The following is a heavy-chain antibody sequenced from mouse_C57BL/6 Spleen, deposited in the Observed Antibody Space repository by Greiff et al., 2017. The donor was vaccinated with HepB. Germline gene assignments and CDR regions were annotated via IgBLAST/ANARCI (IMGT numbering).Heavy chain of an antibody. CDR3: SRFYDGYYGGFDY. V-gene: IGHV1-39*01. CDR2: INPNYGTN. CDR1: GYSFTDYN. J-gene: IGHJ2*01. D-gene: IGHD2-3*01. Sequence: VHVKQSGPELVKPGASVKISCKASGYSFTDYNMNWVKQSNGKSLEWIGVINPNYGTNSYNQKFKGKATLTVDQSSSTAYMQLNSLTSEDSAVYYCSRFYDGYYGGFDYWGQGTTLTVSS.